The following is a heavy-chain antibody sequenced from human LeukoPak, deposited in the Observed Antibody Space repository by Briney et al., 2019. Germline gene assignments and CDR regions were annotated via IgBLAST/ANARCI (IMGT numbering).Heavy chain of an antibody. CDR1: GGSISSYY. Sequence: SETLSLTCTVSGGSISSYYWSWIRQPPGKGLEWIGYIYYSGSTNYNPSLKSRVTISVDTSKNQFSLKLSSVTAADTAVYYCARPNCSGGSCYSDWYFDYWGQGTLVTVSS. CDR3: ARPNCSGGSCYSDWYFDY. J-gene: IGHJ4*02. CDR2: IYYSGST. V-gene: IGHV4-59*01. D-gene: IGHD2-15*01.